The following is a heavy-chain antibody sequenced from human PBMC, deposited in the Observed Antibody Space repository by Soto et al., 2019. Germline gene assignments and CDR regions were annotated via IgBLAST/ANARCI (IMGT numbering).Heavy chain of an antibody. CDR3: ARERSSGWCDY. V-gene: IGHV4-59*01. D-gene: IGHD6-19*01. J-gene: IGHJ4*02. Sequence: PSETLSLTCTVSGGSISGYYWSWIRQPPGKGLEWIGYGHYSGSTNYNHSKKSRVSISVDTSKNQFSLKLSSVTAADTAVYYCARERSSGWCDYWGQGTLVTVS. CDR2: GHYSGST. CDR1: GGSISGYY.